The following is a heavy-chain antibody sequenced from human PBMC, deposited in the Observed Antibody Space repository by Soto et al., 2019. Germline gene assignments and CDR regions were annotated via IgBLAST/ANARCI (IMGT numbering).Heavy chain of an antibody. Sequence: GGSLRLSCAASGFTFSSYAMSWVRQAPGKGLEWVSAISGSGGSTYYADSVKGRFTISRDNSKNTLYLQMNSLRAEDTAVYYCAKDRTYYDILTGYYKYYYYGMDVWGQGTTVTVSS. CDR2: ISGSGGST. CDR3: AKDRTYYDILTGYYKYYYYGMDV. V-gene: IGHV3-23*01. CDR1: GFTFSSYA. D-gene: IGHD3-9*01. J-gene: IGHJ6*02.